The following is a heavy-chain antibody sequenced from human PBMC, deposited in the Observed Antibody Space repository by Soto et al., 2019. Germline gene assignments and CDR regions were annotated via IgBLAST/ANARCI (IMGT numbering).Heavy chain of an antibody. CDR1: GVTFSSQA. V-gene: IGHV3-30*18. CDR3: AKDAMPWVVVAVILDV. CDR2: ISYDGSNK. J-gene: IGHJ6*02. D-gene: IGHD2-15*01. Sequence: WGSLTLSCSASGVTFSSQAMCWVRHAPGKGLEWMGVISYDGSNKNYADSDKGRFTSPRDNSKDTLYLQMNSLRADDTAVYNCAKDAMPWVVVAVILDVWGQGTTVTVSS.